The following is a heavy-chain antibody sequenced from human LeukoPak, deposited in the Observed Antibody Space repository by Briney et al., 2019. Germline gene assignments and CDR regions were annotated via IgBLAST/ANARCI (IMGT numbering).Heavy chain of an antibody. J-gene: IGHJ4*02. D-gene: IGHD3-22*01. CDR1: GGSISSYY. Sequence: KPSETLPLTCTVSGGSISSYYWSWIRQPPGKGLEWIGYIYYSGSTNYNPSLKSRVTISVDTSKNQFSLKLSSVTAADTAVYYCARGTVISGVMFDYWGQGTLVTVSS. CDR2: IYYSGST. CDR3: ARGTVISGVMFDY. V-gene: IGHV4-59*08.